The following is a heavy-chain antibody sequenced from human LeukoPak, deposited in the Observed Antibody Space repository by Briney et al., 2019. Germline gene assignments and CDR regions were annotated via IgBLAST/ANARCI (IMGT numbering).Heavy chain of an antibody. J-gene: IGHJ4*02. Sequence: GGSLRLSCVASGFTFTTYWMHWLPPAPGKGLVWVSRINGDGSNSNYADSVKGRFTISRDDARNTLYLQMIGLRADDTALYYCARTSPTSHFDFWGQGTLVTVSS. CDR2: INGDGSNS. V-gene: IGHV3-74*01. CDR3: ARTSPTSHFDF. D-gene: IGHD3-16*01. CDR1: GFTFTTYW.